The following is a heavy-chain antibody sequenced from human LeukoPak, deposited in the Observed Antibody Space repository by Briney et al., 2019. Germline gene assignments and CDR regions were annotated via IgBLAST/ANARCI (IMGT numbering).Heavy chain of an antibody. J-gene: IGHJ5*02. Sequence: GGSLRLSCAASGFTFSSYAMSWVRQAPGKGLEWVSAISGSGGSTYYADSVKGRFTISRGNSKNTLYLQMNSLRAEDTAVYYCGCGYDIFGWFDPWGQGTLVTVSS. CDR2: ISGSGGST. CDR1: GFTFSSYA. CDR3: GCGYDIFGWFDP. V-gene: IGHV3-23*01. D-gene: IGHD3-9*01.